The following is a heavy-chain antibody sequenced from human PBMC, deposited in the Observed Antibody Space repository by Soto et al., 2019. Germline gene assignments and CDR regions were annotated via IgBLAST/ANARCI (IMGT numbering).Heavy chain of an antibody. Sequence: PSETLSLTCSVSGGSISSYYWSWIRQPPGKGLEWIAYIYNSGTTNYNPSLKSRTTISVDTSKNQFSLKLNSVTAADTAVYYCARTYDDSGPXSGGYGFDIWGQGTMVTVSS. CDR1: GGSISSYY. J-gene: IGHJ3*02. CDR3: ARTYDDSGPXSGGYGFDI. V-gene: IGHV4-59*01. D-gene: IGHD3-22*01. CDR2: IYNSGTT.